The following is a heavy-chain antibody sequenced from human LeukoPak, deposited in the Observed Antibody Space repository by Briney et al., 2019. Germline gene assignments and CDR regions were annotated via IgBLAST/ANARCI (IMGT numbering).Heavy chain of an antibody. CDR1: GGSFSGNY. J-gene: IGHJ3*02. CDR3: ARRAGTFDI. CDR2: IYHSGST. V-gene: IGHV4-59*08. D-gene: IGHD6-13*01. Sequence: PSETLSLTCAVYGGSFSGNYWSWIRQPPGKGLEWIAYIYHSGSTNYNPSLKSRVTISLDTSKNQLSLRLNSVTAADTAVYYCARRAGTFDIWGQGTMVTVSS.